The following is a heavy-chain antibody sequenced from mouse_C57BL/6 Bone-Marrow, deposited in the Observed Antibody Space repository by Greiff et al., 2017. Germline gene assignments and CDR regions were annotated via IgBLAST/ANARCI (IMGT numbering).Heavy chain of an antibody. V-gene: IGHV5-9*01. J-gene: IGHJ1*03. Sequence: EVMLVESGGGLVKPGGSLKLSCAASGFTFSSYTMSWVRQTPEKRLQWVAAISGGGGNTYYPDSVKGRFTISRDKDKNILYLQMSSLRSEDTALYYCSRQVTTVLATKYFDVWGTGTTVTVSS. CDR1: GFTFSSYT. D-gene: IGHD1-1*01. CDR3: SRQVTTVLATKYFDV. CDR2: ISGGGGNT.